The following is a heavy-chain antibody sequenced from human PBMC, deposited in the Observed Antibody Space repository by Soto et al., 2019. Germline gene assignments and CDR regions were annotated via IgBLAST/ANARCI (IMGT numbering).Heavy chain of an antibody. Sequence: ASVKVSCKASGYTFPSYAMHWVRQAPGQRLEWMGWINAGNGNTKYSQKFQGRVTITRDTSASTAYMELSSLRSEDTAVYYCARGLGGGGSSDSHWGQGTLVTVSS. CDR3: ARGLGGGGSSDSH. V-gene: IGHV1-3*01. J-gene: IGHJ4*02. CDR2: INAGNGNT. CDR1: GYTFPSYA. D-gene: IGHD1-26*01.